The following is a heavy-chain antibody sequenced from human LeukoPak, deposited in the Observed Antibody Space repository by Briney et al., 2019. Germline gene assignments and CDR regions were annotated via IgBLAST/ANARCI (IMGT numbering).Heavy chain of an antibody. CDR2: ISAYNGNT. CDR1: GYTFPMYG. V-gene: IGHV1-18*01. J-gene: IGHJ4*02. Sequence: AAVKVSLQASGYTFPMYGITRVRQSPGQGLEWMGWISAYNGNTNYAQKLQGRVTMTTDTSTSTAYMELRSLRSDDTAVYYCARVYLGVSMIEVVIGDYSGRGTLITVSS. D-gene: IGHD3-22*01. CDR3: ARVYLGVSMIEVVIGDY.